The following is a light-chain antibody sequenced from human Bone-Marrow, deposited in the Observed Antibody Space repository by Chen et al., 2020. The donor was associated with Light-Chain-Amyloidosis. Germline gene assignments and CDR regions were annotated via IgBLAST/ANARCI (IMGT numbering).Light chain of an antibody. CDR2: DDN. Sequence: QAVLTQPPSVSGAPGQRVTNSCIVNSSNTGARYDIHWYQQITGNAPKLLMYDDNIRASGVPDRISGSRSGTSASLVIAGLQPDDEADYYCQSSDTSLSSPVIFGGGTKLTVL. V-gene: IGLV1-40*01. J-gene: IGLJ2*01. CDR3: QSSDTSLSSPVI. CDR1: SSNTGARYD.